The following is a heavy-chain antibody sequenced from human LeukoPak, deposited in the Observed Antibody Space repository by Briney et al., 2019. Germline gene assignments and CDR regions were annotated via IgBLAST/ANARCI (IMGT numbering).Heavy chain of an antibody. V-gene: IGHV4-31*03. CDR3: ARRYSGSYSGHFDY. Sequence: SQTLSLTCTVSGGSISSGGYYWSWIRQHPGKGLEWIGYIYYSGSTYYNPSLKSRVTISVDTSKNQFSLKLSSVTAADTAVYYCARRYSGSYSGHFDYWGQGTLVTVSS. J-gene: IGHJ4*02. CDR2: IYYSGST. D-gene: IGHD1-26*01. CDR1: GGSISSGGYY.